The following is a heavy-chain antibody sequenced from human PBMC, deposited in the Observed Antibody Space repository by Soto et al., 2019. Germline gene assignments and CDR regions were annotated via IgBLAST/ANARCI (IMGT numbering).Heavy chain of an antibody. Sequence: GASVKVSCRASGGTFSSYAIGWVRQAPGQGLEWMGGIIPIFGTASYAKKLQGGVTMTRDTSTSAVFMELSSLRSEDTAVYYCARESGYYTGAFDYWGQGTLVTSPQ. D-gene: IGHD3-3*01. J-gene: IGHJ4*02. CDR1: GGTFSSYA. CDR3: ARESGYYTGAFDY. V-gene: IGHV1-69*05. CDR2: IIPIFGTA.